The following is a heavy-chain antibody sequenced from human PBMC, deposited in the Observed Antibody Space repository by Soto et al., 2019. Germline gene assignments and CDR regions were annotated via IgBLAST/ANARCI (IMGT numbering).Heavy chain of an antibody. CDR1: GASFSSYS. V-gene: IGHV1-69*06. D-gene: IGHD3-9*01. J-gene: IGHJ4*01. CDR3: ATILCGFFEN. CDR2: VMPISDTT. Sequence: QVQLAQSGAEVKKPGSSVKVSCKASGASFSSYSISWLRQAPGQGLEWMGGVMPISDTTHYAQNFQGRVTLTADKSTTTADMELRSLRSEDTALYYCATILCGFFENWGQGTQVTVSS.